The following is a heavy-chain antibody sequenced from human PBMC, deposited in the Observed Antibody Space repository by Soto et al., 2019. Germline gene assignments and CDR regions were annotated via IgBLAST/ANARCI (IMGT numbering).Heavy chain of an antibody. CDR1: GGTFSSYA. D-gene: IGHD2-21*02. V-gene: IGHV1-69*11. CDR3: AGAGRDCAGNWFDP. J-gene: IGHJ5*02. Sequence: QVQLVQSGAEVKKPGSSVKVSCKASGGTFSSYAISWVRQAPGQGLEWMGGIIPILGTANYAQKFQGRVTITADASTSTAYMEMSSLRSEATDVYYCAGAGRDCAGNWFDPWGQGTLVTVSS. CDR2: IIPILGTA.